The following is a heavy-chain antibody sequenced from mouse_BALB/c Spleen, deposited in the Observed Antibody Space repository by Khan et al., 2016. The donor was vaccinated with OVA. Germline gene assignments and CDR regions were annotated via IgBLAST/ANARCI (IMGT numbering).Heavy chain of an antibody. CDR2: ISCYKGAT. J-gene: IGHJ2*01. CDR1: GYSFTGYY. D-gene: IGHD4-1*01. CDR3: ARPQLTGRGYYFAH. Sequence: LVKTGASVKISCKASGYSFTGYYMHWVKQSHGKSLEWIGYISCYKGATSYNQKFKGKATFTVDTSSSTAYMQFNSLTSEDSAVYYSARPQLTGRGYYFAHWGQGTTLTVSS. V-gene: IGHV1S34*01.